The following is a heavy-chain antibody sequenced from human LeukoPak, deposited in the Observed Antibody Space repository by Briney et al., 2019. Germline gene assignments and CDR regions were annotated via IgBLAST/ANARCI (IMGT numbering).Heavy chain of an antibody. Sequence: PSETLSLTCTVPGGSISSYYWSWIRQPPGKGLEWIGYIYYSGSIDYNPSLKSRVTISVDTSKNQFSLNLSSVTAADTAVYYCARGGRDDYNPFDYWGQGTLVTVSS. CDR1: GGSISSYY. CDR2: IYYSGSI. D-gene: IGHD5-24*01. J-gene: IGHJ4*02. V-gene: IGHV4-59*01. CDR3: ARGGRDDYNPFDY.